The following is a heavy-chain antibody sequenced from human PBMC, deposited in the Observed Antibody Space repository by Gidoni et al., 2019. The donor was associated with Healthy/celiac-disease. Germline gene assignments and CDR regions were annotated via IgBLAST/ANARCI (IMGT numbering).Heavy chain of an antibody. CDR1: GYSISSGYY. D-gene: IGHD3-3*01. V-gene: IGHV4-38-2*01. CDR2: IYHSGST. Sequence: QVQLQESGPGLVKPSETMSLTCAVSGYSISSGYYWGWIRQPPGKGLEWIGSIYHSGSTYYNPALKSRVTISVDTSKNQFSLKLSSVTAADTAVYYCAMGVEWLLPGTYFDLWGRGTLVTVSS. CDR3: AMGVEWLLPGTYFDL. J-gene: IGHJ2*01.